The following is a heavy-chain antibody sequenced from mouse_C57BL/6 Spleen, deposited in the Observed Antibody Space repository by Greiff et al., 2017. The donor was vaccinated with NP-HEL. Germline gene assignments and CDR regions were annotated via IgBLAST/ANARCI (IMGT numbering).Heavy chain of an antibody. CDR2: IYPGSGST. CDR1: GYTFTSYW. J-gene: IGHJ2*01. CDR3: ARGDYDYDGHYFDY. D-gene: IGHD2-4*01. V-gene: IGHV1-55*01. Sequence: QVQLQQPGAELVKPGASVKMSCKASGYTFTSYWITWVKQRPGQGLEWIGDIYPGSGSTNYNEKFKDKATLTADKSSSTAYMQLSSLTYEDSAVYYCARGDYDYDGHYFDYWGQGTTLTVSS.